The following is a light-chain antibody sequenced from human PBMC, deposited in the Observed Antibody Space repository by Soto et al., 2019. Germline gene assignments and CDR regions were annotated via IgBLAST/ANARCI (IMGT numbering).Light chain of an antibody. J-gene: IGKJ2*01. CDR2: DAS. CDR1: QSVSSSY. V-gene: IGKV3-20*01. Sequence: EIVLTQSPGTLSLSPGERATLSCRASQSVSSSYLAWYQQKPGQAPRLLIYDASNRASGIPARFSGSGSGTDFTLTISSLQFEDFAVYYCQQYNNWPPYTFGQGTKVDIK. CDR3: QQYNNWPPYT.